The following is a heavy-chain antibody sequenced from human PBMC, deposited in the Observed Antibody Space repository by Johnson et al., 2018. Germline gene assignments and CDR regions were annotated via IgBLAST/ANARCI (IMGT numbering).Heavy chain of an antibody. Sequence: QVQLVQSGGGVVQPGRSLRLSCAASGFTFSSYGIHWVRPAPGKGLEWVAVIWYDGSNKYYADSVKGRFTISRDNSKNTLYPQMNSLRAEDTAVYYCAKDGCEAMGISAFDIWGQGTMDTVSS. CDR3: AKDGCEAMGISAFDI. V-gene: IGHV3-33*06. J-gene: IGHJ3*02. CDR2: IWYDGSNK. CDR1: GFTFSSYG. D-gene: IGHD5-18*01.